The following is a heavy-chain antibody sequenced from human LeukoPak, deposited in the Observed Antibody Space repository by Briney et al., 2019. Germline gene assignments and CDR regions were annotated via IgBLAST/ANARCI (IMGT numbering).Heavy chain of an antibody. D-gene: IGHD2-15*01. J-gene: IGHJ5*02. CDR3: ARRGGYCSGVSCLSWFDP. V-gene: IGHV4-39*01. CDR1: GGSISSSSYY. CDR2: IYYSGST. Sequence: SETLSLTXTVSGGSISSSSYYWGCIRQPPGKGLEYIGSIYYSGSTYYNPSLKSRVTISVDTSKNQFSLKLSSVTAADTAVYYCARRGGYCSGVSCLSWFDPWGQGTLVTVSS.